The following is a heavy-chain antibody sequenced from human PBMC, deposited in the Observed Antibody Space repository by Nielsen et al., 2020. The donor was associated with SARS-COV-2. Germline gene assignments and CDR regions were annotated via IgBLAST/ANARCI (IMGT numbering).Heavy chain of an antibody. J-gene: IGHJ4*02. CDR3: ARVYDSSGYYYGPLDY. Sequence: LRLSCAVSGGSISSGGYSWSWIRQPPGKGLEWIGYIYHSGSTYYNPSLKSRVTISVDTSKNQFSLKLSSVTAADTAVYYCARVYDSSGYYYGPLDYWGQGTLVTVSS. V-gene: IGHV4-30-2*01. CDR1: GGSISSGGYS. D-gene: IGHD3-22*01. CDR2: IYHSGST.